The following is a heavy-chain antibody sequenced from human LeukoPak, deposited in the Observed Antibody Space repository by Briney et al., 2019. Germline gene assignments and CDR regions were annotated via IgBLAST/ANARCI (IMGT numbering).Heavy chain of an antibody. J-gene: IGHJ6*02. CDR3: ARDREDIVVVPAAYYYYGMDV. V-gene: IGHV1-69*13. D-gene: IGHD2-2*01. CDR2: IIPTFGTA. Sequence: ASVKVSCKASGGTFSSYAISWVRQAPGQGLEWMGGIIPTFGTANYAQKFQGRVTITADESTSTAYMELSSLRSEDTAVYYCARDREDIVVVPAAYYYYGMDVWGQGTTVTVSS. CDR1: GGTFSSYA.